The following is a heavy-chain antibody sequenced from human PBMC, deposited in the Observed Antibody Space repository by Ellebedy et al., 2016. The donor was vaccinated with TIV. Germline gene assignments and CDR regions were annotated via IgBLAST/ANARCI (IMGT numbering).Heavy chain of an antibody. J-gene: IGHJ6*02. CDR3: ARDPIIAAGYYKDYYYYGMDV. Sequence: SETLSLTCAISGDSVSSNSAAWNWIRQSPSRGLEWLGRTYYRSKWYNDYAVSVKSRITINPDTSKNQFSLQLNSVTPEDTAVYYCARDPIIAAGYYKDYYYYGMDVWGQGTTVTVSS. CDR1: GDSVSSNSAA. CDR2: TYYRSKWYN. V-gene: IGHV6-1*01. D-gene: IGHD3-9*01.